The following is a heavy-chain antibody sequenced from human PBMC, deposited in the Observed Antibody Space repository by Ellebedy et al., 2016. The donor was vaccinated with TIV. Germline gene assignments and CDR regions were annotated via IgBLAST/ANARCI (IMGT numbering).Heavy chain of an antibody. V-gene: IGHV5-51*01. Sequence: GESLKISXKGSGYRFTGYWIGWVRQMPGKGLEWMGIIYPGDSDTRYSPSFQGQVTISADKSISTAYLQWSSLKASDTAMYYCATHDSSGYYPSLFDYWGQGTLVTVSS. J-gene: IGHJ4*02. CDR1: GYRFTGYW. D-gene: IGHD3-22*01. CDR2: IYPGDSDT. CDR3: ATHDSSGYYPSLFDY.